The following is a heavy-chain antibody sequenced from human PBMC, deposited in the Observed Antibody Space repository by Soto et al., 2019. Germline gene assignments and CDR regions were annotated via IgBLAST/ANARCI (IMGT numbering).Heavy chain of an antibody. CDR1: GFTFSSYG. D-gene: IGHD3-9*01. V-gene: IGHV3-30*18. CDR3: GKDPQKNIFLYYLAS. Sequence: PGGSLRLSCAASGFTFSSYGMHWVRQAPGKGLEWVAVISYDGSNKYYADSVKGRFTISRDNSKNTLYLQMNSLRAEDTAVYYWGKDPQKNIFLYYLASGGKEPLVTAPS. CDR2: ISYDGSNK. J-gene: IGHJ4*02.